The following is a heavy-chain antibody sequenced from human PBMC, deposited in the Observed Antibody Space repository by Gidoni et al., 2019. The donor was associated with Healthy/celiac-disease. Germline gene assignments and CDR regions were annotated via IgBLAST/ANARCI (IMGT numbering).Heavy chain of an antibody. CDR2: IYPSGST. J-gene: IGHJ1*01. Sequence: QVQLQEAVPGLVKPSETLSLTCTVSGGSISRYYWSWIRQPAGKGLEWIGRIYPSGSTNYTPSLKSRVTMSVDTSKNQFYLKLSSVTAAETAVYYCARGRYYYDSSGYPEYFQHWGQGTLVTVSS. V-gene: IGHV4-4*07. D-gene: IGHD3-22*01. CDR1: GGSISRYY. CDR3: ARGRYYYDSSGYPEYFQH.